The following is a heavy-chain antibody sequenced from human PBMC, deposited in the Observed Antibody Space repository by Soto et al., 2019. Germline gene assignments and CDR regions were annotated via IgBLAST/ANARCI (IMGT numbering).Heavy chain of an antibody. CDR2: VFYSGST. D-gene: IGHD3-10*01. CDR1: GGSISRYY. V-gene: IGHV4-59*01. Sequence: PTETLSLSCTVSGGSISRYYWSWIRQALGKGQEWIGYVFYSGSTNYNPSLKSRVTISVDTSKNHFSLNLSAVTAVDTAVYCCARDRGCDHGHYCAYRGRRSPVTGSS. CDR3: ARDRGCDHGHYCAY. J-gene: IGHJ4*02.